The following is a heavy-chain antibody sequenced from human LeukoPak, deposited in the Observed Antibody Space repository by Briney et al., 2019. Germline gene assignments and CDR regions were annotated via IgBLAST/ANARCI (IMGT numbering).Heavy chain of an antibody. V-gene: IGHV3-53*01. Sequence: GGSLRLSCTASGFTVSSSYMSWVRQAPGKGLEWVSIIYSDRNTYYVASVKGRFTISRDDSKNTLLLQMDSLRAEDTAIYYCARDSAFSSYSYWGQGALVTVSS. D-gene: IGHD2-15*01. J-gene: IGHJ4*02. CDR3: ARDSAFSSYSY. CDR1: GFTVSSSY. CDR2: IYSDRNT.